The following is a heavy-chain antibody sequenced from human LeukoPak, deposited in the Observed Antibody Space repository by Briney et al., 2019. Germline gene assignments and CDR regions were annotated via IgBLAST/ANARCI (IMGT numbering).Heavy chain of an antibody. V-gene: IGHV4-39*01. D-gene: IGHD3-22*01. CDR2: IYYSGST. CDR1: GGSISSSSYY. J-gene: IGHJ4*02. Sequence: SETLSLTRTVSGGSISSSSYYWGWIRQPPGKGLEWIGSIYYSGSTYYNPSLKSRVTISVDTSKNQFSLKLSSVTAADTAVYYCARFPGYYDSSGYYMSFDYWGQGTLVTVSS. CDR3: ARFPGYYDSSGYYMSFDY.